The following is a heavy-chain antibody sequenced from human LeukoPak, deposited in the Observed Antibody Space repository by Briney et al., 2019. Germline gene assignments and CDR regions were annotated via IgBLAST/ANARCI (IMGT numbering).Heavy chain of an antibody. D-gene: IGHD3-22*01. CDR3: ARVRGYYDSSGPRDY. CDR1: GYTFTSYG. CDR2: ISAYNGNT. J-gene: IGHJ4*02. V-gene: IGHV1-18*01. Sequence: ASVKVSCKASGYTFTSYGISWVRQAPGQGLEWMGWISAYNGNTNYAQKLQGRVTMTTDTSMSTAYMELRSLRSDDTAVYYCARVRGYYDSSGPRDYWGQGTLVTVSS.